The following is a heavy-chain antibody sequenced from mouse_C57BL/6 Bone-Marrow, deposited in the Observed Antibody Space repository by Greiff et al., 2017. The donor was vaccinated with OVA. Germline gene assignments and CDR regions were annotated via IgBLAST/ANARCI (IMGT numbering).Heavy chain of an antibody. CDR2: IYPGDGDT. CDR1: GYAFSSSW. CDR3: ARSRLLFDY. D-gene: IGHD1-1*01. J-gene: IGHJ2*01. V-gene: IGHV1-82*01. Sequence: QVQLQQSGPELVKPGASVKISCKASGYAFSSSWMNWVKQRPGKGLEWIGRIYPGDGDTNYNGKFKGKATLTADKSSSTAYMQLSSLTSEDSAVYFCARSRLLFDYWGQGTTLTVSS.